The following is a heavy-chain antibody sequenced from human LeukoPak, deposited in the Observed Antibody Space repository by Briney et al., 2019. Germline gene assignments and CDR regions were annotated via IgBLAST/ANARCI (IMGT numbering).Heavy chain of an antibody. J-gene: IGHJ4*02. CDR3: ARDICGSTSCLLYYFDY. Sequence: PGRSLRLSCAASGFTFTSHALHWVRQAPGKGLEWVAVISYDGSNTYYADSVKGRFTISRDNSKNTLYLQMNSLRPEDTALYDCARDICGSTSCLLYYFDYWGQGTLVTVSS. D-gene: IGHD2-2*01. V-gene: IGHV3-30-3*01. CDR2: ISYDGSNT. CDR1: GFTFTSHA.